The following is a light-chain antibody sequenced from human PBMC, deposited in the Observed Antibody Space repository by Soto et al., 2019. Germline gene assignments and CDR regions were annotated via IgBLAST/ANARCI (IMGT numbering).Light chain of an antibody. CDR3: QQYDNLPTFT. J-gene: IGKJ3*01. V-gene: IGKV1-33*01. CDR1: QDISNY. CDR2: DAS. Sequence: DIQMTQSPSSLSASVGDRVTITCQASQDISNYLNWYQQKPGKAPKLLIYDASNSETGVPSRFSGSGSGTDFTFTISSLQPEDIATYYCQQYDNLPTFTFGPGTKVDIK.